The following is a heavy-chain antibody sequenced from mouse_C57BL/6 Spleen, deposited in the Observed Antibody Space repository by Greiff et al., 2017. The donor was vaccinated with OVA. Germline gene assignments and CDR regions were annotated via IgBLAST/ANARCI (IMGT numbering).Heavy chain of an antibody. D-gene: IGHD3-2*02. CDR3: ASGQATWAMDY. J-gene: IGHJ4*01. CDR1: GYTFTSYW. V-gene: IGHV1-72*01. CDR2: IVPNSGGT. Sequence: VQLQQPGAELVKPGASVKLSCKASGYTFTSYWMHWVKQRPGRGLEWIGRIVPNSGGTKYNEKFKSKATLTVDKPSSTAYMQLSSLTAEDSAVYYCASGQATWAMDYWGQGTSVTVSS.